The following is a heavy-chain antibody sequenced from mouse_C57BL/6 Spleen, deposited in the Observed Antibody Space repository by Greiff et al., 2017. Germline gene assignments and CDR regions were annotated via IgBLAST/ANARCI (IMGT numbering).Heavy chain of an antibody. CDR2: ISYDGSN. CDR3: AREGITTGYYFAMDY. CDR1: GYSITSGYY. V-gene: IGHV3-6*01. D-gene: IGHD2-4*01. J-gene: IGHJ4*01. Sequence: EVQRVESGPGLVKPSQSLSLTCSVTGYSITSGYYWNWIRQFPGNKLELMGYISYDGSNNYNPSLKNRISITRDTSKNQFFLKLNSVTTEDTATYYCAREGITTGYYFAMDYWGQGTSVTVSS.